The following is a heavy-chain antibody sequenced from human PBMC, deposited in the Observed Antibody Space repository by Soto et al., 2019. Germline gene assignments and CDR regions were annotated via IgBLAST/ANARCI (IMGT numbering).Heavy chain of an antibody. CDR3: AKDPQRNYCSGGSCYLGKPYYFEY. CDR1: GFTFSSYA. J-gene: IGHJ4*02. CDR2: ISGSGGST. D-gene: IGHD2-15*01. Sequence: GGSLRLSCAASGFTFSSYAMSWVRQAPGKGLEWVSAISGSGGSTYYADSVKGRFTISRDNSKNTLYLQMNSLRAEDTAVYYCAKDPQRNYCSGGSCYLGKPYYFEYWGQGTLVTVSS. V-gene: IGHV3-23*01.